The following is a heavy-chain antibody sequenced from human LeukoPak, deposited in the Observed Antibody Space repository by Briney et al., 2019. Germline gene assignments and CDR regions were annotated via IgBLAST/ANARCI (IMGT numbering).Heavy chain of an antibody. Sequence: ASVKVSCKASGYTFTSYYMHWVRQAPGQGLEWMGIINPSGGSTSYAQKFQGRVTMTRDTSTSTVYMELSSPRSEDTAVYYCARAYSSSSEYYYYGMDVWGQGTTVTVSS. CDR3: ARAYSSSSEYYYYGMDV. D-gene: IGHD6-6*01. CDR1: GYTFTSYY. CDR2: INPSGGST. V-gene: IGHV1-46*01. J-gene: IGHJ6*02.